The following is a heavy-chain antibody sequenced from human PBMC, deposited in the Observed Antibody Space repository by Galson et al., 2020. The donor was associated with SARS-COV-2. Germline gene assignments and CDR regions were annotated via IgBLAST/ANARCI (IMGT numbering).Heavy chain of an antibody. D-gene: IGHD3-10*01. CDR3: ARAQWFGEGYYYMDG. Sequence: GGSLRLSCAASGFTFSSYWMSWVRQAPGKGLEWVANIKQDGSEKYYVDSVKGRFTISRDNAKNSLYLQMNSLRAEDTAVYYCARAQWFGEGYYYMDGWGKGTTVTISS. J-gene: IGHJ6*03. V-gene: IGHV3-7*01. CDR2: IKQDGSEK. CDR1: GFTFSSYW.